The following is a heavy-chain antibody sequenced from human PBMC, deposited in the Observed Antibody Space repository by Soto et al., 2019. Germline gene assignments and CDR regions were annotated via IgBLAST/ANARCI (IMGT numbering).Heavy chain of an antibody. CDR1: GFIFSEST. Sequence: GGSLRLSCSASGFIFSESTIYWVRQVPGKGPEAISAVSTSGRSTYYADSVKDRFTISRDNSKNTLFLQMGSLRPEDTAIYYCVKQAHGLDGVAFDYWGQGTQVTVS. D-gene: IGHD2-15*01. CDR2: VSTSGRST. V-gene: IGHV3-64D*06. CDR3: VKQAHGLDGVAFDY. J-gene: IGHJ4*02.